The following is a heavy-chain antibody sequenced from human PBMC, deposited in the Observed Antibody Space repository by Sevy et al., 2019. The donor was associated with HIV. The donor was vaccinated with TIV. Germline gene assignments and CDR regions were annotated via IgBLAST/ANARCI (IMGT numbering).Heavy chain of an antibody. J-gene: IGHJ4*02. Sequence: GGSLRLSCAASGFTFSNYAMNWVRQAPGKGLEWVSAISGGDRSTYYADSVKGRLTISRENSKNTLYLNMNSLRAEETASYYCAKDGHYYDSSADYLNYFDYWGQGTLVNVSS. CDR2: ISGGDRST. CDR3: AKDGHYYDSSADYLNYFDY. D-gene: IGHD3-22*01. V-gene: IGHV3-23*01. CDR1: GFTFSNYA.